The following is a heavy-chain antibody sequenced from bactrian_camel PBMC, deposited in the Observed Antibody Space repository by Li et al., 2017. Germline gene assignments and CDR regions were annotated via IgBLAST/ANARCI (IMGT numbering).Heavy chain of an antibody. CDR2: ANSDGSA. V-gene: IGHV3S26*01. CDR1: GYTYSSYC. CDR3: AATTGGAVCGDPLSLSTYRH. D-gene: IGHD7*01. Sequence: HVQLVESGGGSVQAGGSLRLSCAASGYTYSSYCMGWLRQAPGKEREGVASANSDGSASYADSVKGRFTISRDNGKRTLYLQMSSLKPEDTAMYYCAATTGGAVCGDPLSLSTYRHWGQGTQVTVS. J-gene: IGHJ4*01.